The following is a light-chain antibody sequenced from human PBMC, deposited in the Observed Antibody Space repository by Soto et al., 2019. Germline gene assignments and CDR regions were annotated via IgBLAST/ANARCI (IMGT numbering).Light chain of an antibody. CDR2: GSS. CDR3: QQYGSSPRT. CDR1: QSVSSSY. Sequence: EIVLTQSPGTLSLSPGERATLSCRASQSVSSSYLAWYQQKPGQAPRLLIYGSSSRATGIPDRFSGSGSGIDFTITISRLEPEDVAVYYCQQYGSSPRTFGQGTKVEIK. V-gene: IGKV3-20*01. J-gene: IGKJ1*01.